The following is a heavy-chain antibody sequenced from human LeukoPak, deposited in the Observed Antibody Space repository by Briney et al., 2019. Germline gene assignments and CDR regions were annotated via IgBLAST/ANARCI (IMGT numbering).Heavy chain of an antibody. J-gene: IGHJ3*02. Sequence: GGSLRLSCAASGFTFSSYSMNWVRQAPGKGLEWVSSISSSSSYIYYADSVKGRSTISRDNAKNSLYLQMNSLRAEDTAVYYCARDLRTTVIKTDAFDIWGQGTMVTVSS. V-gene: IGHV3-21*01. CDR1: GFTFSSYS. D-gene: IGHD4-23*01. CDR2: ISSSSSYI. CDR3: ARDLRTTVIKTDAFDI.